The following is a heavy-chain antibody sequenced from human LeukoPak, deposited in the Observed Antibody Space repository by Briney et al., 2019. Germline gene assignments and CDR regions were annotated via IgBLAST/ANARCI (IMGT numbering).Heavy chain of an antibody. Sequence: ASVKVSCKASGYTFTSYGISWVRQAPGQGLEWMGWISAYNGNTNYAQKLQGRVTMTTDTSTSTAYMELSRLRSDDTAVYYCARDPVWRYCSSTSCYLFDYWGQGTLVTVSS. CDR3: ARDPVWRYCSSTSCYLFDY. CDR2: ISAYNGNT. CDR1: GYTFTSYG. V-gene: IGHV1-18*01. J-gene: IGHJ4*02. D-gene: IGHD2-2*01.